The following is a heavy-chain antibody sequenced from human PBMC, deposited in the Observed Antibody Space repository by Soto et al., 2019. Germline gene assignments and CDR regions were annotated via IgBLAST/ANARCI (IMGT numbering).Heavy chain of an antibody. D-gene: IGHD5-12*01. J-gene: IGHJ4*02. V-gene: IGHV4-30-4*01. CDR2: IYDSGSS. CDR1: GGSVSSGDYF. CDR3: AREKGYISGPKNFDS. Sequence: LSLTCTVPGGSVSSGDYFWSWIRQPPGKGLEWIGYIYDSGSSYYNPSLKSRVTMSVDTSKNQFSLKLRSVTAADTAMYYCAREKGYISGPKNFDSWGQGTLVTVSS.